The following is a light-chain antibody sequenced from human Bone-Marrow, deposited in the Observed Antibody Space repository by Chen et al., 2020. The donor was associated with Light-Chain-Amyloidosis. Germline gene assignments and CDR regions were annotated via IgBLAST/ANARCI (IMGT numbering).Light chain of an antibody. V-gene: IGLV3-21*02. CDR1: NIGSTS. Sequence: SYVLTQPSSVSVAPGQTATIACGGNNIGSTSVHWYQQTPGQAPLLVVYDDSDRPSGIPERLSGCNAGKTATLTISRVEAGDEADYYGQVWDRSSDRPVFGGGTKLTVL. CDR2: DDS. J-gene: IGLJ3*02. CDR3: QVWDRSSDRPV.